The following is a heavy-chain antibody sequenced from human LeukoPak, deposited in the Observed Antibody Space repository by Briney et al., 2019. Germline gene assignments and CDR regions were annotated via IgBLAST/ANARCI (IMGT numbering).Heavy chain of an antibody. D-gene: IGHD4-23*01. V-gene: IGHV1-2*02. CDR2: INPDSGGT. CDR3: ARPFIETPSLGALDY. Sequence: GASGKVSCKASGYTFTDYYMHWVRQAPGQGLEWMGWINPDSGGTNYAQNFQGRVTMTRDTSISTAYMELSRLRSDDTAVYYCARPFIETPSLGALDYWGQGTLVTVSS. J-gene: IGHJ4*02. CDR1: GYTFTDYY.